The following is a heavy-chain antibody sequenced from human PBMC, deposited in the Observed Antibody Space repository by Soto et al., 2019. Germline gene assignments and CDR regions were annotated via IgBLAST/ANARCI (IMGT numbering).Heavy chain of an antibody. CDR2: IYYSGST. CDR1: GGSVSSGSYY. V-gene: IGHV4-61*01. Sequence: QVQLQESGPGLVKPSETLSLTCTVSGGSVSSGSYYWSWIRQPPGKGLEWIGYIYYSGSTNYNPSLKSRVTIAVDTPKPQFSLKLSSVTAADTAVYYGARGIEGWYQGRYYYGMDVWGQGTTVTVSS. D-gene: IGHD6-19*01. CDR3: ARGIEGWYQGRYYYGMDV. J-gene: IGHJ6*02.